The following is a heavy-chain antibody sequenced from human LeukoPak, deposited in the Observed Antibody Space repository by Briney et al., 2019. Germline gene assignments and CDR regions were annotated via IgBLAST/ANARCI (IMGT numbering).Heavy chain of an antibody. Sequence: ASVKVSCKASGYTFTSYGISWVRQAPGQGLEWMGWISAYNGNTNYAQKLQGRVTMTTDTSTSTAYMELRSLRSDDTAVYYCAREFAGGNFYYYYMDVWGKGTTVTVSS. CDR1: GYTFTSYG. CDR2: ISAYNGNT. CDR3: AREFAGGNFYYYYMDV. D-gene: IGHD2-15*01. V-gene: IGHV1-18*01. J-gene: IGHJ6*03.